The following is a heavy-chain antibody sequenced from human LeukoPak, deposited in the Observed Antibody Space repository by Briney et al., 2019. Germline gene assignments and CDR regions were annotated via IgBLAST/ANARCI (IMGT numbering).Heavy chain of an antibody. V-gene: IGHV3-33*03. Sequence: GGSLRLSCAASGFTFSSYGMHWVRQAPGKGLEWVAVIWYDGSNKYYADSVKGRFAISRDNAKNSLYLQMNSLRAEDTAIYYCTRVGYIDEGIDYWGQGTLVTVSS. CDR3: TRVGYIDEGIDY. CDR2: IWYDGSNK. D-gene: IGHD5-24*01. CDR1: GFTFSSYG. J-gene: IGHJ4*02.